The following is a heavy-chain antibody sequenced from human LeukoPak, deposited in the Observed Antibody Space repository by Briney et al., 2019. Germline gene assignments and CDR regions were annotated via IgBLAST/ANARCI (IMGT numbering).Heavy chain of an antibody. V-gene: IGHV3-23*01. CDR1: GFTFSSYA. Sequence: GSLRLSCAASGFTFSSYAMSWVRQAPGKGLEWVSAISGSGGSTYYADSVKGRFTISRDNSKNTLYLQMNSLRAEDTAVYYCAKNEYDYVWGSFSIDGWSQGTLVTVSS. CDR3: AKNEYDYVWGSFSIDG. CDR2: ISGSGGST. J-gene: IGHJ4*02. D-gene: IGHD3-16*01.